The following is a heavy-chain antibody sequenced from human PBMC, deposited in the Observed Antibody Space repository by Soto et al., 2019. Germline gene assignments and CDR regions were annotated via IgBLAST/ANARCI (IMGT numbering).Heavy chain of an antibody. CDR1: GYTFTGYY. CDR2: INPNSGGT. D-gene: IGHD2-2*01. CDR3: ARDTTYCISTSCPNPYGMDV. J-gene: IGHJ6*02. V-gene: IGHV1-2*04. Sequence: ASVKVSCKASGYTFTGYYMHWVRQAPGQGLEWMGWINPNSGGTNYAQKFQGWVTMTRDTSISTAYMELSRLRSDDTAVYYCARDTTYCISTSCPNPYGMDVWGQGTTVTVSS.